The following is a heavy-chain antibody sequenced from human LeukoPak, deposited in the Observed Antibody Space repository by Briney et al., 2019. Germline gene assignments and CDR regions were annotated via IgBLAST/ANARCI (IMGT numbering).Heavy chain of an antibody. CDR1: GFTFSSYE. J-gene: IGHJ4*02. CDR2: ISSSGSTI. V-gene: IGHV3-48*03. Sequence: GGSLRLSCAASGFTFSSYEMNWVRQAPGKGLEWVSYISSSGSTIYYADSVKGRFTISRDNAKTPLYLQMNSMRAEDTAVYYCARVDYDFWSGDWGVDYWGQGTLVTVSS. CDR3: ARVDYDFWSGDWGVDY. D-gene: IGHD3-3*01.